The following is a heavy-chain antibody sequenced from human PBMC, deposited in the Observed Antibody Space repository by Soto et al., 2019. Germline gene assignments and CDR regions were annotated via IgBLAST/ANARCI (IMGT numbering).Heavy chain of an antibody. CDR2: IVPRFGSP. D-gene: IGHD3-16*01. Sequence: QVQLVQSGAEMRKPGSSLRVSCKASGGTFSDYAFSWVRQAPGQGLEWMGGIVPRFGSPNYAQKFGGRVTITADTSSSTVYTALSSLRFDDTAVYFCARDRIQLRLGKYSFNGMDVWGQGTTIIVSS. V-gene: IGHV1-69*06. CDR3: ARDRIQLRLGKYSFNGMDV. J-gene: IGHJ6*02. CDR1: GGTFSDYA.